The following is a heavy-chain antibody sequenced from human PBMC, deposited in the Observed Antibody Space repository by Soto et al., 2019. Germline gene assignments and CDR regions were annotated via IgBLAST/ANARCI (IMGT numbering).Heavy chain of an antibody. CDR3: ARGGDTAMVNYFDY. V-gene: IGHV4-34*01. D-gene: IGHD5-18*01. J-gene: IGHJ4*02. CDR2: INHSGST. Sequence: KTSETLSLTCAVYGGSFSGYYWSWIRQPPGKGLEWIGEINHSGSTNYNPSLKSRVTISVDTSKNQFSLKLSSVTAADTAVYYCARGGDTAMVNYFDYWGQGTLVTVSS. CDR1: GGSFSGYY.